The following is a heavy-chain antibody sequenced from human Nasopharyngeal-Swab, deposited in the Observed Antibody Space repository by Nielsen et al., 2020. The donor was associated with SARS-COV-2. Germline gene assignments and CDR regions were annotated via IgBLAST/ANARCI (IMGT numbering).Heavy chain of an antibody. Sequence: GESLKISCAASGFTFSSYGMHWVRQAPGKGLEWVAVISYDGSNKYYADSVKGRFTISRDNSKNTLYLQMGSLRAEDMAVYYCARSHYDILTGYPNWFDPWGQGTLVTVSS. V-gene: IGHV3-30*03. CDR2: ISYDGSNK. D-gene: IGHD3-9*01. CDR1: GFTFSSYG. CDR3: ARSHYDILTGYPNWFDP. J-gene: IGHJ5*02.